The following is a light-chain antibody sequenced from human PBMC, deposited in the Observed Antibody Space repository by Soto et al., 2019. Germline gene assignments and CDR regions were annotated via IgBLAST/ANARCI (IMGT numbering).Light chain of an antibody. V-gene: IGKV3-11*01. CDR1: QSVSSY. J-gene: IGKJ4*01. CDR3: QQRSNWPLT. CDR2: DAS. Sequence: ENVLTQSPATLSLSPGERATLSCRASQSVSSYLAWYQQKPGQAPRLLIYDASNRATGIPARFSGSGSGTDFILTISSLEPEDFAVYYCQQRSNWPLTFGGGTKVEIK.